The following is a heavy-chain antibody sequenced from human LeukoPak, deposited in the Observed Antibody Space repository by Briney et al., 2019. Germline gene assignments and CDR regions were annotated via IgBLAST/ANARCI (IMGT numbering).Heavy chain of an antibody. Sequence: GASVKVSCKASGYTFTSYYMHWVRQAPGQGLEWMGIINPSGGSTSYAQKFQGRVTMTRDASTSTVYMELSSLRSEDTAVYYCARDSIGYSSGYRGNWFDPWGQGTLVTVSS. CDR3: ARDSIGYSSGYRGNWFDP. D-gene: IGHD6-19*01. CDR1: GYTFTSYY. V-gene: IGHV1-46*01. J-gene: IGHJ5*02. CDR2: INPSGGST.